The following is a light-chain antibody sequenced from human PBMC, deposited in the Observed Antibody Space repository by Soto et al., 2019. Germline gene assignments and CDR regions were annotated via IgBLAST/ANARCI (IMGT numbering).Light chain of an antibody. CDR1: QSVSSN. J-gene: IGKJ5*01. Sequence: EIVLTQSPGTLSLSPGERATLSCLASQSVSSNLAWYQQKPGQAPRLVIYGASSRATGIPDRFSGSGSGTDFTLTISRLEPEDFAVYYCQQYGGTPPITFGQGTRLEI. CDR3: QQYGGTPPIT. V-gene: IGKV3-20*01. CDR2: GAS.